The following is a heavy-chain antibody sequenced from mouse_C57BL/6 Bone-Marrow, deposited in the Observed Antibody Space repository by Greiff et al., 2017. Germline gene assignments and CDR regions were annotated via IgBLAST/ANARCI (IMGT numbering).Heavy chain of an antibody. CDR3: ANYGSTPFAY. CDR1: GYTFTSYT. J-gene: IGHJ3*01. Sequence: VQLQQSGAELARPGASVKMSCKASGYTFTSYTMHWVKQRPGQGLDWIGYINPSSGYTKYNQKFKDKATLTADKSSSTAYMQLSSLTSEDSAVYYCANYGSTPFAYWGQGTLVTVAA. V-gene: IGHV1-4*01. D-gene: IGHD1-1*01. CDR2: INPSSGYT.